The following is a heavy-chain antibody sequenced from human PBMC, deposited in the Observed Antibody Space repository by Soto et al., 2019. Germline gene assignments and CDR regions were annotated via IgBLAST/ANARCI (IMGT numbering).Heavy chain of an antibody. D-gene: IGHD3-22*01. CDR3: ARSYYYDSSGYYYLSNDAFDI. J-gene: IGHJ3*02. CDR2: IIPIFGTA. CDR1: GGTFSSYA. Sequence: QVQLVQSGAEVKKPGSSVKVSCKASGGTFSSYAISWVRQAPGQGLEWMGGIIPIFGTANYAQKFQGRVTITEDESTSTAYMELSSLRSEDTAVYYCARSYYYDSSGYYYLSNDAFDIWGQGTMVTVSS. V-gene: IGHV1-69*01.